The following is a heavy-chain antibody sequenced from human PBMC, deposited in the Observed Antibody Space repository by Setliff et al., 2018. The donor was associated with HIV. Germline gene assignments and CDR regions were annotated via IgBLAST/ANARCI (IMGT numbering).Heavy chain of an antibody. Sequence: SETLSLTCTVSGGSINNFYWSWIRQPPGKGLEWIGYISTSGSTKYNPSLRTRVIISVDTSNQFSLKLSSVTAADAAVYYCARSPSYRSSWEYYFDYWGQGILVTVSS. J-gene: IGHJ4*02. CDR2: ISTSGST. V-gene: IGHV4-4*09. CDR1: GGSINNFY. D-gene: IGHD6-13*01. CDR3: ARSPSYRSSWEYYFDY.